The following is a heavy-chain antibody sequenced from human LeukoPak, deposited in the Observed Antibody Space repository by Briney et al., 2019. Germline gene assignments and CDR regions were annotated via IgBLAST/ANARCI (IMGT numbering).Heavy chain of an antibody. V-gene: IGHV3-74*01. CDR3: AKDLWSDPGYCSSTSCLWGFDP. CDR2: ISSEGSSI. D-gene: IGHD2-2*01. J-gene: IGHJ5*02. CDR1: GFTFSSYW. Sequence: GGSLRLSCAASGFTFSSYWMHWVRQAPGKGLVWVSRISSEGSSISYADSVKGRFTISRDNAKNTLYLQMNSLRAEDTAVYYCAKDLWSDPGYCSSTSCLWGFDPWGQGTLVTVSS.